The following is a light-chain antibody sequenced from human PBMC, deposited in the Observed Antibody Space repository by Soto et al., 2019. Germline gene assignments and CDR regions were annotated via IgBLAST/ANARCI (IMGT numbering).Light chain of an antibody. V-gene: IGLV2-23*01. CDR1: SSDVGSFDL. J-gene: IGLJ1*01. CDR3: CSFTGFSTYV. Sequence: QSALTQPASVSGSPGQSITISCTGTSSDVGSFDLVSWYQQHPGKVPKLIIYEDSQRPSGVSTRFSGSKSGNTASLTISGLQAEDEADYYCCSFTGFSTYVFGSGTKVTVL. CDR2: EDS.